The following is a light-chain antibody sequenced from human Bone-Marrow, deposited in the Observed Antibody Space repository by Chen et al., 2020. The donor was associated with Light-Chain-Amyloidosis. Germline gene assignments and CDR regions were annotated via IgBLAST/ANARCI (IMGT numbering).Light chain of an antibody. CDR3: SSYTITNTLV. CDR1: SSDVGGDNH. V-gene: IGLV2-14*01. CDR2: EVT. J-gene: IGLJ1*01. Sequence: QSALPPPAPVSGSPGQSIPISCPGTSSDVGGDNHVSWYQQHPDKAPKLMIYEVTNRPSWVHDRFSGSKSDNTASLTISGLQTEDEANYFCSSYTITNTLVFGSGTRVTVL.